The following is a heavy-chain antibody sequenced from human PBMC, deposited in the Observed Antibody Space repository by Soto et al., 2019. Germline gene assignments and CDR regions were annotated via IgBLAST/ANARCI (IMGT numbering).Heavy chain of an antibody. CDR1: GFTFSNHA. CDR2: IDESGGTT. D-gene: IGHD3-9*01. J-gene: IGHJ6*02. Sequence: GGSLRLSCGVSGFTFSNHAMSWVRQAPGKGPEWISRIDESGGTTSYADSVKGRFTISRDNTRDSLYLQISHLRAEDTAIYYLSRGRAFYFAVPAYGIDVWGPGTTVTVSS. CDR3: SRGRAFYFAVPAYGIDV. V-gene: IGHV3-48*03.